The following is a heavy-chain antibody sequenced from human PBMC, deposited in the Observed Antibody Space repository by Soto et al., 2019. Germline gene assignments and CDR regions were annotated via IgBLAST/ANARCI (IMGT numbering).Heavy chain of an antibody. J-gene: IGHJ6*02. CDR3: GRERAYSYGGTDYYYYYGIDV. CDR2: MSPNSGNT. CDR1: GYTFTSYD. D-gene: IGHD5-18*01. V-gene: IGHV1-8*01. Sequence: ASVKVSCKASGYTFTSYDINWVRQATGQGLEWMGWMSPNSGNTGYTQKFQGRVTMTTNTSINTAYMELSSLRSEDTAVYYCGRERAYSYGGTDYYYYYGIDVWGQGTTVTVSS.